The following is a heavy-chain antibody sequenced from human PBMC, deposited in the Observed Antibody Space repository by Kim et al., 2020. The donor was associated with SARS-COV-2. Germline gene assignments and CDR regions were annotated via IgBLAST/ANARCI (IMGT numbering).Heavy chain of an antibody. CDR1: GYTLTSYD. CDR3: ARGLPSATFGGVSGRDY. CDR2: MNPNSGNT. D-gene: IGHD3-16*01. Sequence: ASVKVSCKASGYTLTSYDINWVRQATGQGLEWMGWMNPNSGNTSYAQKFQGRVNRTRNTSISTAYMELSSLRSEDTAVYYCARGLPSATFGGVSGRDYWGQRDLVNGPS. V-gene: IGHV1-8*01. J-gene: IGHJ4*02.